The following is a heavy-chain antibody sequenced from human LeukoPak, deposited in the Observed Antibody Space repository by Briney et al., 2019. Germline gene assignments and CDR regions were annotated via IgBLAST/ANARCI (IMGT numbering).Heavy chain of an antibody. CDR1: GITLSNYG. V-gene: IGHV3-23*01. CDR2: ISGSGGST. J-gene: IGHJ4*02. Sequence: GGSLRLSCAVSGITLSNYGMSWVRQAPGKGLEWVSAISGSGGSTYYADSVKGRITISRDNSKNTLYLQMNSLRAEDTAVYYCAKDSAPHISGSYHNYWGQGTLVTISS. D-gene: IGHD1-26*01. CDR3: AKDSAPHISGSYHNY.